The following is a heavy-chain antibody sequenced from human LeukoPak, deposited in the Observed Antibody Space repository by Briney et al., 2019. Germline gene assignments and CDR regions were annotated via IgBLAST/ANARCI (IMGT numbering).Heavy chain of an antibody. CDR2: IYYSGST. Sequence: PSETLSLTCTVSGVSISSYYWSWIRQPPGKGLEWIGYIYYSGSTNYNPSLKSRVTISIDTSQNQFSLKLSSVTAADTAVYYCARAGGYLGYMDVWGKGTTVTISS. CDR1: GVSISSYY. CDR3: ARAGGYLGYMDV. V-gene: IGHV4-59*01. J-gene: IGHJ6*03. D-gene: IGHD5-18*01.